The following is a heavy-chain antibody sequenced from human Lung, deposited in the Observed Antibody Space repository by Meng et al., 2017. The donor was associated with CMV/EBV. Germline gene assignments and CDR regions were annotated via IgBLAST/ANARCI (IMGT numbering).Heavy chain of an antibody. Sequence: GESXKISXAASGFTFTSYAMNWVRQAPGKGLEWVSSITGGGNYIYYADSVKGRFSVSRNNAKNSLYLQMNSLRAEDTAVYYCARGRGLVAMIVQYYLDYWGQGXLVTVSS. V-gene: IGHV3-21*01. D-gene: IGHD5-12*01. CDR2: ITGGGNYI. CDR1: GFTFTSYA. J-gene: IGHJ4*02. CDR3: ARGRGLVAMIVQYYLDY.